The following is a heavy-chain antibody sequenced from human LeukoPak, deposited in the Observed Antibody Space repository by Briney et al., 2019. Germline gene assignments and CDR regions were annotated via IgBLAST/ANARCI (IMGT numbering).Heavy chain of an antibody. V-gene: IGHV4-59*01. CDR1: GASIRSCF. Sequence: SETLSLTCSVSGASIRSCFWSWIRQPPGKGLEWIGYVYDNDITNFNPSLESRVTILVDTSKSQFSLKLRSVTAADTAVYYCARGLVLATDDAFDIWGPGTMVTVSS. CDR2: VYDNDIT. J-gene: IGHJ3*02. D-gene: IGHD5-12*01. CDR3: ARGLVLATDDAFDI.